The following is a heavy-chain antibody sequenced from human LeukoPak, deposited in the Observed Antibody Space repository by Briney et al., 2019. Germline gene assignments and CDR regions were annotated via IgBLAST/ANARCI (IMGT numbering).Heavy chain of an antibody. Sequence: GGSLRLSCAASGFMLSSYWMSWVRQAPGKGLEWVANIKQDGSEKYYVDSVKGRFTISRDNSKNTLYLQMNSLRAEDTAVYYCAKDDSSGYVQGAFDIWGQGTMVTVSS. V-gene: IGHV3-7*03. CDR2: IKQDGSEK. J-gene: IGHJ3*02. CDR3: AKDDSSGYVQGAFDI. D-gene: IGHD3-22*01. CDR1: GFMLSSYW.